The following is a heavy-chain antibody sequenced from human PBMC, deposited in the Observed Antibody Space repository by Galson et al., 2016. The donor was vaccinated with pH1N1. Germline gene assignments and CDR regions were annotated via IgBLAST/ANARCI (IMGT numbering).Heavy chain of an antibody. D-gene: IGHD2-21*02. CDR3: ARSPGYMVTALDN. CDR1: GGTFSSFG. V-gene: IGHV1-69*13. J-gene: IGHJ4*01. Sequence: SVKVSCKASGGTFSSFGTSWVRQAPGQGLEWMGGIIGMFAKTNYAQKFQGRVTITADELTSTACMDLSSLTSEDTAVYYCARSPGYMVTALDNWGHGTLVTVSS. CDR2: IIGMFAKT.